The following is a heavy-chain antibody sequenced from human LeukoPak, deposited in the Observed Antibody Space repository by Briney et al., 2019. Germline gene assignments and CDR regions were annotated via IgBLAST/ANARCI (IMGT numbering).Heavy chain of an antibody. J-gene: IGHJ4*02. CDR1: GGSISSSSYY. CDR3: AEYCSGTSCYRRGFDY. V-gene: IGHV4-39*01. Sequence: SETLSLTCTVSGGSISSSSYYWGWIRQPPGKGLEWIGSIYYSGSTYYSPSLKSRVTISVNTSKNQFSLKLSSVTAADTAVYYCAEYCSGTSCYRRGFDYWGQGTLVTVST. CDR2: IYYSGST. D-gene: IGHD2-2*01.